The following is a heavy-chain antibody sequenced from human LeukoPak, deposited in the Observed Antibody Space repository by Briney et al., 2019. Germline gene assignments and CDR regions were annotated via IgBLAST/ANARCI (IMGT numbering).Heavy chain of an antibody. CDR3: ARGGALVPAAIRPKYYYYGMDV. D-gene: IGHD2-2*01. Sequence: ASVKVSCKASGYTFTDYYTHWVRQAPGQGLEWMGWINPNSGGTNYAQKFQGRVTMTRDTSISTAYMELSRLRSDDTAVYYCARGGALVPAAIRPKYYYYGMDVWGQGTTVTVSS. J-gene: IGHJ6*02. CDR2: INPNSGGT. V-gene: IGHV1-2*02. CDR1: GYTFTDYY.